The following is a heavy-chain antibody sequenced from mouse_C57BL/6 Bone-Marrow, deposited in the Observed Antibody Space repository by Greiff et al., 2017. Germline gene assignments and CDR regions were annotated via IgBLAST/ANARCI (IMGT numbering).Heavy chain of an antibody. CDR3: AKIYYYASYFDV. D-gene: IGHD1-1*01. Sequence: VKLVESGPGLVQPSQSLSITCTVSGFSLTSYGVHWVRQSPGKGLEWLGVIWRGGSTDYNAAFMFRLSITKDNSKSQVFFKMNSLQADDTAIYYCAKIYYYASYFDVWGTGTTVTVSS. V-gene: IGHV2-5*01. CDR1: GFSLTSYG. CDR2: IWRGGST. J-gene: IGHJ1*03.